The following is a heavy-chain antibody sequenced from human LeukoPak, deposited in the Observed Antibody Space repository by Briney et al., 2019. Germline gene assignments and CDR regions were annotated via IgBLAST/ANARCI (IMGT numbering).Heavy chain of an antibody. CDR3: AKDSFSHYYGSGSLYY. Sequence: GGSLRLSCAASGFTFSSYSMNWVRQAPGKGLEWVSYISSSSSTIYYADSVKGRFTISRDNAKNSLYLQMNSLRAEDTALYYCAKDSFSHYYGSGSLYYWGQGTLVTVSS. CDR2: ISSSSSTI. V-gene: IGHV3-48*04. J-gene: IGHJ4*02. CDR1: GFTFSSYS. D-gene: IGHD3-10*01.